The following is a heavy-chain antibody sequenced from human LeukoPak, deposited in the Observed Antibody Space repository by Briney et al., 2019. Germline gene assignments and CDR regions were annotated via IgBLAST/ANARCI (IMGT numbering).Heavy chain of an antibody. CDR3: ARPQEYYDFWSGYYLFDY. J-gene: IGHJ4*02. V-gene: IGHV1-69*01. CDR1: GGTCSSYA. D-gene: IGHD3-3*01. Sequence: SVKVSCKASGGTCSSYAVSWVRQAPGQGLEWMGGIIPIFGTANYAQKFQGRVTITADESTSTAYMELSSLRSEDTAVYYCARPQEYYDFWSGYYLFDYWGQGTLVTVSP. CDR2: IIPIFGTA.